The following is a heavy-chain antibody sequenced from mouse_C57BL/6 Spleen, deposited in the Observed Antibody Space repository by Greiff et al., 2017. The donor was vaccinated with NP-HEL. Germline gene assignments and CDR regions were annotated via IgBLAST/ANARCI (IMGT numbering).Heavy chain of an antibody. CDR3: PTDWVDDY. V-gene: IGHV14-4*01. Sequence: VQLQQSGAELVRPGASVKLSCTASGFNIKDDYMPWVKQRPEQGLEWIGWIDPENGDTEYASKFQGKATITADTSSNTAYLQLNSLTSEDTAVYYCPTDWVDDYWGQGTTLTVSS. J-gene: IGHJ2*01. CDR1: GFNIKDDY. CDR2: IDPENGDT. D-gene: IGHD4-1*01.